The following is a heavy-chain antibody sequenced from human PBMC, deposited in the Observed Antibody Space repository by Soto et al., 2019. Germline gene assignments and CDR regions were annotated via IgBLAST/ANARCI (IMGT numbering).Heavy chain of an antibody. D-gene: IGHD3-3*01. Sequence: GGALRLSCAASGVTFSSYGMHWVRQAPGKGLEWVAVIWYDGSNKYYADSVKGRFTISRDNSKNTLYLQMNSLRAEDTAVYYCARDSQKLRFLEWLSNDYYFDYWGQGTLVTVPS. CDR2: IWYDGSNK. J-gene: IGHJ4*02. CDR1: GVTFSSYG. V-gene: IGHV3-33*01. CDR3: ARDSQKLRFLEWLSNDYYFDY.